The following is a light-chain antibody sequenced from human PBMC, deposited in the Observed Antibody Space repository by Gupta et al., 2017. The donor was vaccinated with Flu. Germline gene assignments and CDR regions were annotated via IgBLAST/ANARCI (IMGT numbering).Light chain of an antibody. CDR1: SSDVGGYNY. J-gene: IGLJ3*02. V-gene: IGLV2-14*01. Sequence: QSALTQPASVSGSPGQSITMSCTGTSSDVGGYNYVSWYQQHPGKAPKLMISEVSNRPSGVSNRFSGSKSGNTASLTISGLQAEDEGDYYCSSYTSSSTLVFGGGTKLTVL. CDR3: SSYTSSSTLV. CDR2: EVS.